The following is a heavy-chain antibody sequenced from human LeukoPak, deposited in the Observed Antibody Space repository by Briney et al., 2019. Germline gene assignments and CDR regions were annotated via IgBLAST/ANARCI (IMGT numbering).Heavy chain of an antibody. CDR3: ARAGRRLFGVLIPLSFDY. J-gene: IGHJ4*02. CDR2: IIPSDGVT. Sequence: ASVKVSFKASGYTFSIYYVHWVRQAPGQGGEWMGVIIPSDGVTSYTQKFQGRVTITRDIATSKVYMELRRERSDDTAVYYCARAGRRLFGVLIPLSFDYWGQGTPVTVSS. CDR1: GYTFSIYY. V-gene: IGHV1-46*01. D-gene: IGHD3-3*01.